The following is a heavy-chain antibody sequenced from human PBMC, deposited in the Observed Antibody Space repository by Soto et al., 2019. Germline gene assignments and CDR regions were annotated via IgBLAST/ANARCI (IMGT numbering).Heavy chain of an antibody. Sequence: PSETLSLTCTVSGGSISSYYWSWIRQPPGKGLERIGYIYYSGSTNYNPSLKSRVTISVDTSKNQFSLKLSSVTAADTAVYYCARDLRVYNWNRGIGAGAGDAFDIWGQGTMVTVSS. J-gene: IGHJ3*02. V-gene: IGHV4-59*01. CDR3: ARDLRVYNWNRGIGAGAGDAFDI. CDR1: GGSISSYY. CDR2: IYYSGST. D-gene: IGHD1-20*01.